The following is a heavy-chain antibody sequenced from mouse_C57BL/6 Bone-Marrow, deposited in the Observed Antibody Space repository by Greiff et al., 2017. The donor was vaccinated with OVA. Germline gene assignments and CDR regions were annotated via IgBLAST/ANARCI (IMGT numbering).Heavy chain of an antibody. CDR3: ARSLYYSNYEDY. V-gene: IGHV1-81*01. D-gene: IGHD2-5*01. CDR2: IYPRSGNP. J-gene: IGHJ2*01. Sequence: VQLQQSGAELARPGASVKLSCKASGYTFTSYGISWVKQRTGQGLEWIGEIYPRSGNPYYNEKFKGKATLTADKSSSTAYMELRSLTSEDSAVYFGARSLYYSNYEDYWGQGTTLTVSS. CDR1: GYTFTSYG.